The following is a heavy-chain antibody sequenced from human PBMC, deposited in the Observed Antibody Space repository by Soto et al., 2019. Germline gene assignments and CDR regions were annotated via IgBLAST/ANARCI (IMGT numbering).Heavy chain of an antibody. CDR1: GYTFTDYY. CDR2: VDPKSGGT. Sequence: QVQLVQSGAEVKKPGASVKVSCKPSGYTFTDYYIHWVRQAPGQGIEWMGWVDPKSGGTRNTQKFQGRVTMTRDTSTSTVYMELSSLRADDTAVDYGARDNYGHLDYGGQGTLVTVSS. J-gene: IGHJ4*02. V-gene: IGHV1-2*02. D-gene: IGHD3-10*01. CDR3: ARDNYGHLDY.